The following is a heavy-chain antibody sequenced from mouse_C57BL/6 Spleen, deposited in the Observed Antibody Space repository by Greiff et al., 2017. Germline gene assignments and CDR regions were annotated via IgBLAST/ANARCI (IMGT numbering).Heavy chain of an antibody. Sequence: VQLQQSGAELVRPGASVKLSCTASGFNITDYYMHWVKQRPEQGLEWIGRIDPEDGDTEYAPKFQGKATMTADTSSNTAYLQLSSLTSEDTAVYYCTKGTTETRYFDVWGTGTTVTVSS. CDR2: IDPEDGDT. CDR1: GFNITDYY. V-gene: IGHV14-1*01. D-gene: IGHD1-1*01. CDR3: TKGTTETRYFDV. J-gene: IGHJ1*03.